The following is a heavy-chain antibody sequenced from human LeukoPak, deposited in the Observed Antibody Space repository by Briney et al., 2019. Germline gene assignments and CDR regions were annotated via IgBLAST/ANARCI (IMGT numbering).Heavy chain of an antibody. D-gene: IGHD2/OR15-2a*01. J-gene: IGHJ4*02. CDR1: CYNFSIHG. Sequence: GSVKVSCKASCYNFSIHGISWGRQAPGRGLEWMGWISPYNGNTKYAQKLQDRVTMTTDTSTSTAYMDLRSLRSDDTAVYYCARGLRGIRDYWGQGTLVTVSS. CDR3: ARGLRGIRDY. V-gene: IGHV1-18*01. CDR2: ISPYNGNT.